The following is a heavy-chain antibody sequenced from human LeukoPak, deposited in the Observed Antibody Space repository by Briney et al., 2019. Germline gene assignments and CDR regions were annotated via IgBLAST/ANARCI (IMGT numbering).Heavy chain of an antibody. J-gene: IGHJ4*02. CDR1: GFTFSSYA. CDR2: ISGSGGST. Sequence: GGSLRLSCAASGFTFSSYAMSWVRQAPGKGLEWVSAISGSGGSTYYAGSVKGRFTISRDNSKNTLYLQMNSLRAEDTAVYYCARVTGYMIEDYFDYWGQGTLVTVSS. D-gene: IGHD3-22*01. V-gene: IGHV3-23*01. CDR3: ARVTGYMIEDYFDY.